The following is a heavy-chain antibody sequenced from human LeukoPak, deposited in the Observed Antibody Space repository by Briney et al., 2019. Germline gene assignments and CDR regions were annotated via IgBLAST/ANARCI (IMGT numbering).Heavy chain of an antibody. J-gene: IGHJ3*02. V-gene: IGHV4-38-2*01. CDR1: GYSISSGYY. CDR2: IYHSGST. Sequence: KPSETLSLTCAVSGYSISSGYYWGWIRQPPGQGLEWIGSIYHSGSTYYNPSLKSRVTISVDTSKNQFSLKLSSVTAADTAVYYCARAETDSVGAFDIWGQGTMVTVSS. D-gene: IGHD5/OR15-5a*01. CDR3: ARAETDSVGAFDI.